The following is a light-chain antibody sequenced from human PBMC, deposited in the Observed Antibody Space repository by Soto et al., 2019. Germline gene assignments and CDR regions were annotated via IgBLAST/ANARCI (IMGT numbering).Light chain of an antibody. Sequence: EIVMTQSPATLSVSPGERATLSCRASQSINNNLAWYQQKPGQAPRLLIYGASTGATGIPARFSGSRSGTEFTLTISSLQSEDFAVYYCQQYNNWPPLTFGGGTKVEIK. J-gene: IGKJ4*01. CDR2: GAS. CDR1: QSINNN. CDR3: QQYNNWPPLT. V-gene: IGKV3-15*01.